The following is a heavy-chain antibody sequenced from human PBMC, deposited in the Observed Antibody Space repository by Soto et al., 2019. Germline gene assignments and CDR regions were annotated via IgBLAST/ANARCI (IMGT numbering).Heavy chain of an antibody. CDR2: INPADGTT. CDR3: ARDRPHAWLEP. J-gene: IGHJ5*02. CDR1: GYTFSDHY. V-gene: IGHV1-46*01. Sequence: QVQLVQSGADVKEPGASVKVSCKASGYTFSDHYVQWVRQAPGQGLEWVAMINPADGTTRYAQMFQGXXTXTMXTSTNTVYMEMSSLRSEDTAFYYCARDRPHAWLEPWGQGTLVTVS.